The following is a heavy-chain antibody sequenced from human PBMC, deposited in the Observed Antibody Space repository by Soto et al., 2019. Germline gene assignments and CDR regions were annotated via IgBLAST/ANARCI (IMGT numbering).Heavy chain of an antibody. CDR1: GYTFSNFW. V-gene: IGHV5-51*01. CDR3: ALSPRSSPYFDF. Sequence: GESLKISCQCSGYTFSNFWIGWVRQLPGKGLEWMGIIYPGDHETRYSPSFHGKVTISADKSINTAYLQWNSLEASDTAFYFCALSPRSSPYFDFWGPGPLVTVSS. D-gene: IGHD6-13*01. J-gene: IGHJ4*02. CDR2: IYPGDHET.